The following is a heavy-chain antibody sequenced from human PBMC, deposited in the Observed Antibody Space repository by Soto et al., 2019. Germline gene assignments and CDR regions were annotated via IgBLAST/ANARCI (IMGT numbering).Heavy chain of an antibody. CDR2: IYYSGST. V-gene: IGHV4-61*01. J-gene: IGHJ4*02. CDR1: GGSVSSGSYY. Sequence: SETLSLTCTVSGGSVSSGSYYWSWIRQPPGKGLEWIGYIYYSGSTNYNPSLKSRVTISVDTSKNQFSLKLSSVTAADTAVYYCARARGVIIQGFDYWGQGTLVTVSS. D-gene: IGHD3-10*01. CDR3: ARARGVIIQGFDY.